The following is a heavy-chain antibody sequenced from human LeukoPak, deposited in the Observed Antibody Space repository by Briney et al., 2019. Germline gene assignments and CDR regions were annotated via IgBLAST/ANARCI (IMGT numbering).Heavy chain of an antibody. CDR2: ISPDSTYI. Sequence: GGSLRLSCAASGFTFSDYYMSWIRQAPGKGLEWVSSISPDSTYIYYADSVKGRFTISRDNSKNTLSLQMNTLRPEDTALFYCARDPNRLADYGGDYFDHWGQGTLVTVSS. J-gene: IGHJ4*02. CDR3: ARDPNRLADYGGDYFDH. D-gene: IGHD4-23*01. V-gene: IGHV3-11*06. CDR1: GFTFSDYY.